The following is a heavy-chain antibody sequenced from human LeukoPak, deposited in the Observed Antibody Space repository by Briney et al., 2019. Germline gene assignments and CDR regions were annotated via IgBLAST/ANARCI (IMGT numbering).Heavy chain of an antibody. Sequence: KSSETLSLTCAVSGGSISSGGYSWSWIRQPPGKGLEWIGYIYYSGSTNYNPSLKSRVTISVDTSKNQFSLKLSSVTAADTAVYYCARVEDGSYHGVSWYFDLWGRGTLVTVSS. D-gene: IGHD1-26*01. CDR2: IYYSGST. CDR3: ARVEDGSYHGVSWYFDL. J-gene: IGHJ2*01. V-gene: IGHV4-61*08. CDR1: GGSISSGGYS.